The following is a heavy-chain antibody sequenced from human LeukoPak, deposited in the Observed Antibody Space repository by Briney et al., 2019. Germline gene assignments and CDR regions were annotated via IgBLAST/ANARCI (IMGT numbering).Heavy chain of an antibody. CDR3: ARNLGQQLTPEYFQH. D-gene: IGHD6-13*01. V-gene: IGHV3-48*03. CDR2: ISSSGSTI. CDR1: GFTFGSYE. Sequence: PGGSLRLSCAASGFTFGSYEMNWVRQAPGKGLEGVSYISSSGSTIYYADSVKGRFTISRDNAKNSLYLQINRLRAEDTAVYYCARNLGQQLTPEYFQHWGQGTLVTVSS. J-gene: IGHJ1*01.